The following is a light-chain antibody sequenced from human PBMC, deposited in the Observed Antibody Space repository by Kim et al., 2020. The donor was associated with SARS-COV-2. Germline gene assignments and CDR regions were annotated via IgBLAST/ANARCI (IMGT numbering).Light chain of an antibody. Sequence: SYELTQPPSVSVAPGKTASITCGGNNIGSKSVHWYQQKPGQAPVLVIYYDSDRPSGIPERFSGSNSGNTATLTISRVEAGDEADYYCQVWDSSSDHPRVF. CDR1: NIGSKS. J-gene: IGLJ3*02. CDR3: QVWDSSSDHPRV. V-gene: IGLV3-21*04. CDR2: YDS.